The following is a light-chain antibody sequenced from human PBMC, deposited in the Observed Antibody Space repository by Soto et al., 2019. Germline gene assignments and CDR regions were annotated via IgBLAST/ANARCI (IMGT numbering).Light chain of an antibody. CDR2: EVS. CDR3: CSYTSTTTRV. J-gene: IGLJ1*01. CDR1: SSDVGGYNY. Sequence: QSVLTQPASVSGSPGQSITISCTGTSSDVGGYNYVSWYQQHPGKGPKLMIYEVSNRPSGVSNRFSGSKSGNTATLTISGLQAEDEADYYCCSYTSTTTRVFGTGTKVTVL. V-gene: IGLV2-14*03.